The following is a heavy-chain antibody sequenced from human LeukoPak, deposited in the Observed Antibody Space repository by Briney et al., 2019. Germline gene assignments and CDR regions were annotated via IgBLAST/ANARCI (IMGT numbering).Heavy chain of an antibody. D-gene: IGHD3-3*01. J-gene: IGHJ6*03. Sequence: PGGSLRLSCAASGFTFDDYGMSWVRQAPGKGLEWVSGINWNGGSTGYADSVKGRFTISRDNAKNSLYLQMNSLRAEDTALYYRARDFWSGSYFYYYMDVWGKGTTVTVSS. CDR1: GFTFDDYG. V-gene: IGHV3-20*04. CDR3: ARDFWSGSYFYYYMDV. CDR2: INWNGGST.